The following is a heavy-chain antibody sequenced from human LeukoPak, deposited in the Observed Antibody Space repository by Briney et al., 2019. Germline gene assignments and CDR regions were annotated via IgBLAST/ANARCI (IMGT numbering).Heavy chain of an antibody. CDR1: GGSISSSSYY. CDR2: INHSGST. J-gene: IGHJ4*02. D-gene: IGHD6-13*01. V-gene: IGHV4-39*07. Sequence: SETLSLTCTVSGGSISSSSYYWGWIRQPPGKGLEWIGEINHSGSTNYNPSLKSRVTISVDTSKNQFSLKLSSVTAADTAVYYCAREYSSSWAFDYWGQGTLVTVSS. CDR3: AREYSSSWAFDY.